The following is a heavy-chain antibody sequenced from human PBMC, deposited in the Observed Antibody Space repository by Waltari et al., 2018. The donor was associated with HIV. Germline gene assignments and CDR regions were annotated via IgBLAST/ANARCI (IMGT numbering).Heavy chain of an antibody. V-gene: IGHV4-39*07. Sequence: QLQLQESGPGLVKPSETLSLTCTVSGGSISSSSYYWGWIRQPPGKGLEWIGSIYYSGSTYYNPSLKSRVTISVDTSKNQFSLKLSSVTAADTAGYYCARIPVPRIAVAGTRSQYYFDYWGQGTLVTVSS. J-gene: IGHJ4*02. CDR1: GGSISSSSYY. D-gene: IGHD6-19*01. CDR3: ARIPVPRIAVAGTRSQYYFDY. CDR2: IYYSGST.